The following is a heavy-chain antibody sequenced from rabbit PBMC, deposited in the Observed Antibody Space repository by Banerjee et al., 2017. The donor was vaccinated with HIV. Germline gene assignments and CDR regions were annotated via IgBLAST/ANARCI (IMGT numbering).Heavy chain of an antibody. Sequence: QEQLEESGGDLVKPGASLTLTCTASGFSFSSSYYMCWVRQAPGKGLEWIACIYGGSSGSTYYASWAKGRFTISKTSSTTVTLQMTSLTAADTATYFCARHLGSNVWITRLDLWGQGTLVTVS. J-gene: IGHJ3*01. CDR3: ARHLGSNVWITRLDL. CDR1: GFSFSSSYY. D-gene: IGHD4-2*01. V-gene: IGHV1S45*01. CDR2: IYGGSSGST.